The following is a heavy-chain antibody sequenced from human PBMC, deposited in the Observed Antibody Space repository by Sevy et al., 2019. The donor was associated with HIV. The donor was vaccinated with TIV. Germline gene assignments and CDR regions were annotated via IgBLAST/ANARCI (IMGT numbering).Heavy chain of an antibody. CDR2: ISYDGTTQ. CDR1: GFTFSSYS. D-gene: IGHD2-8*02. V-gene: IGHV3-30*18. Sequence: WGSLRLSCAASGFTFSSYSMHWVRQAPGKGLEWVAVISYDGTTQYYADSVKGRFTISRDNSKNTLYLQMNSLRLEDAAVFYCAKHRCTGGVCEYYYYALDVWGQGTTVTVSS. J-gene: IGHJ6*02. CDR3: AKHRCTGGVCEYYYYALDV.